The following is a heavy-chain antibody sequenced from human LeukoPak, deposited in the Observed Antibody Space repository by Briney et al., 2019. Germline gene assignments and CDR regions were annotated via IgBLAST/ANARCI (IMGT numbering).Heavy chain of an antibody. CDR3: AKAPYSGSYFGY. V-gene: IGHV3-30*02. D-gene: IGHD1-26*01. Sequence: SGGSLRLSCAASGFTFSIYGMHWVRQAPGKGLEWVAFIRYDGSNKYYADSVKGRFTISRDNSKNTLYLQMNSLRAEDTAVYYCAKAPYSGSYFGYWGQGTLVTVSS. CDR1: GFTFSIYG. CDR2: IRYDGSNK. J-gene: IGHJ4*02.